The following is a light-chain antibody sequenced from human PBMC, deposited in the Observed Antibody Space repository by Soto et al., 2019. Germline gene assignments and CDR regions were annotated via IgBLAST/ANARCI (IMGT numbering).Light chain of an antibody. Sequence: DIQMTQSPSTLSASVGNRVTLTCRASQSISSWLAWYQQKPGKAPKLLIYSASSLESGVPSRFSGSGSGTEFTLTISSLQPDDFATYYCQQYKSYPWTFRQGTKVDIX. CDR3: QQYKSYPWT. J-gene: IGKJ1*01. CDR2: SAS. CDR1: QSISSW. V-gene: IGKV1-5*03.